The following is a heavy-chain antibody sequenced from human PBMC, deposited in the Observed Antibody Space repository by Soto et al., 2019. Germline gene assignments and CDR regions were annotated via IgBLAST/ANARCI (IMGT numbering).Heavy chain of an antibody. Sequence: GGSLRLSCTASGFTFGDYAMSWVRQAPGKGLEGVGFIRSKAYGGTTEYAASVKGRFTISRDDSKSIAYLQMNSLKTEDTAVYYCTGEGYSSSWYGYYYYGMDVWGQGTTVTVSS. CDR1: GFTFGDYA. CDR2: IRSKAYGGTT. D-gene: IGHD6-13*01. CDR3: TGEGYSSSWYGYYYYGMDV. J-gene: IGHJ6*02. V-gene: IGHV3-49*04.